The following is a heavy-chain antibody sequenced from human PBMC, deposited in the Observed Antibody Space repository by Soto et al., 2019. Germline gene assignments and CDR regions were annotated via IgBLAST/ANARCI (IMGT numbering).Heavy chain of an antibody. J-gene: IGHJ6*02. CDR3: ARGYCSGGNCYSGMDV. CDR2: IIPISGTT. Sequence: AASVKVSCKASGGTFSTHAIIWVRQAPGHGLEWMGGIIPISGTTYYTQKFQGRATITADEPTSTAFMELSSLKSEDTAVFYCARGYCSGGNCYSGMDVWGQGTMVTVSS. CDR1: GGTFSTHA. D-gene: IGHD2-15*01. V-gene: IGHV1-69*13.